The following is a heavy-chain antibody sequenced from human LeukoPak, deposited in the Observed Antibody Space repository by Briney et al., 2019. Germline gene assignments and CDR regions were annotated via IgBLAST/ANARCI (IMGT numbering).Heavy chain of an antibody. CDR2: IYYSGST. CDR3: ARDGGNSVGAFDI. Sequence: LRLSCAASGFTFSSYAVHWVRQHPGKGLEWIGYIYYSGSTYYNPSLKSRVTISVDTSKNQFSLKLSSVTAADTAVYYCARDGGNSVGAFDIWGQGTMVTVSS. D-gene: IGHD4-23*01. CDR1: GFTFSSYAVH. V-gene: IGHV4-31*02. J-gene: IGHJ3*02.